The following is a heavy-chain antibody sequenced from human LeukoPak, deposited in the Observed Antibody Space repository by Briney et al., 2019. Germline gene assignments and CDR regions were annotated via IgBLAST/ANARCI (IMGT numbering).Heavy chain of an antibody. CDR3: VRHDYDTSWGLDWFFDL. D-gene: IGHD2-2*01. Sequence: SETLSLTCTVSGDSIRSYYWSWIRQSPGKGLEWIAYIYYNGRTDSNPSPKSRVTISLDMSKNQLSLKLNSVTAADTAVYYCVRHDYDTSWGLDWFFDLWGRGTLAIVSS. CDR1: GDSIRSYY. V-gene: IGHV4-59*08. CDR2: IYYNGRT. J-gene: IGHJ2*01.